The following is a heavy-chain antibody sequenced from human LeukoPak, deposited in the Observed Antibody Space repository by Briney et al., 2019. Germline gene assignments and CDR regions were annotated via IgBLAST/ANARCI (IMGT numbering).Heavy chain of an antibody. CDR2: ISSSSTYI. V-gene: IGHV3-21*06. J-gene: IGHJ4*02. D-gene: IGHD3-16*02. CDR3: AKDGGRYRFDC. CDR1: GFIFSSYN. Sequence: PGGSLRLSCAASGFIFSSYNISWARQAPGKGLEWVSSISSSSTYIYYADSVKGRFTISRDKSKNSVFLQMNNLRPDDTALYYCAKDGGRYRFDCWGQGIMVTVSS.